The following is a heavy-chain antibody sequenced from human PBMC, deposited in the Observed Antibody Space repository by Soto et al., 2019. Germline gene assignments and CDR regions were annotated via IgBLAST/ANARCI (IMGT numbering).Heavy chain of an antibody. V-gene: IGHV4-31*03. CDR3: AREGGLSGYYFDP. J-gene: IGHJ5*02. CDR2: IYYSGST. Sequence: PSETLSLTCTVSGGSISSGGYYWSWIRQHPGKGLEWIGYIYYSGSTYYNPSLKSRVTISVDTSKNQFSLKLSSVTAADTAVYYCAREGGLSGYYFDPWGQGTLVTVSS. D-gene: IGHD3-3*01. CDR1: GGSISSGGYY.